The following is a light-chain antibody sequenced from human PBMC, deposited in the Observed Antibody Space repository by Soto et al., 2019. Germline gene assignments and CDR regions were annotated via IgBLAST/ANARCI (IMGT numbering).Light chain of an antibody. J-gene: IGLJ2*01. Sequence: QSVLTQPPSVSGAPGQRITISCTGSSSNIGAGYDVHWYQQFPGTAPKLLLYSNNNRPSGVPDRFSGSKSGTSASLAITGLRAEDEADYYCQSYDFSRSGSAVFGGGTKLTVL. CDR2: SNN. CDR1: SSNIGAGYD. V-gene: IGLV1-40*01. CDR3: QSYDFSRSGSAV.